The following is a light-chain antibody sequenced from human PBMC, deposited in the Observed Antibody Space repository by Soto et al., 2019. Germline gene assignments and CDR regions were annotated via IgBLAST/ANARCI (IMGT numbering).Light chain of an antibody. CDR2: EVS. V-gene: IGLV2-14*01. Sequence: QSALTQPASVSGSPGQSITISCTGTSSDVGDYNYVSWYQHHPGKVPKLMIYEVSNRPSGVSNRFSGSKSGNTASLTISGLQAEDEADYYCSSYAGSSNVFGTGTKLTVL. J-gene: IGLJ1*01. CDR3: SSYAGSSNV. CDR1: SSDVGDYNY.